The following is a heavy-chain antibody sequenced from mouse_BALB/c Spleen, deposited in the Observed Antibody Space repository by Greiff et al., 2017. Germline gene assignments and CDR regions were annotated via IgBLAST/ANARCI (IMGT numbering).Heavy chain of an antibody. D-gene: IGHD4-1*01. CDR1: GYTFSSYW. Sequence: QVQLKESGAELMKPGASVKISCKATGYTFSSYWIEWVKQRPGHGLEWIGEILPGSGSTNYNEKFKGKATFTADTSSNTAYMQLSSLTSEDSAVYYCARGGLGHAMDYWGQGTSVTVSS. CDR3: ARGGLGHAMDY. CDR2: ILPGSGST. V-gene: IGHV1-9*01. J-gene: IGHJ4*01.